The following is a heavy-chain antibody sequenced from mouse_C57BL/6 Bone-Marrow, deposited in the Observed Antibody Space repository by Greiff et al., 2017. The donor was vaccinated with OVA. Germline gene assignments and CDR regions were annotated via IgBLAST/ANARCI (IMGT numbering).Heavy chain of an antibody. CDR2: IYPRSGNT. V-gene: IGHV1-81*01. J-gene: IGHJ2*01. CDR3: ARGDGDYFDY. Sequence: QVHVKQSGAELARPGASVKLSCKASGYTFTSYGISWVKQRTGQGLEWIGEIYPRSGNTYYNEKFKGKATLTADKSSSTAYMELRSLTSEDSAVYFCARGDGDYFDYWGQGTTLTVSS. CDR1: GYTFTSYG. D-gene: IGHD3-3*01.